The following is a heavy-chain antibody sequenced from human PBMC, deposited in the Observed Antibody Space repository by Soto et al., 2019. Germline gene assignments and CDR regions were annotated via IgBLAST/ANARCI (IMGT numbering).Heavy chain of an antibody. D-gene: IGHD5-12*01. Sequence: QVQLVQSGAEVKKPGSSVKVSCKASGGTFNSYVFNWVRQAPGQGLEWMGGIISFFGTPNDGQKFQGRVTITTDESTSTGFMELSSLTSEDTAIYYCARDLGSGYDPGDYWGQGTLVTVSS. CDR3: ARDLGSGYDPGDY. J-gene: IGHJ4*02. V-gene: IGHV1-69*05. CDR2: IISFFGTP. CDR1: GGTFNSYV.